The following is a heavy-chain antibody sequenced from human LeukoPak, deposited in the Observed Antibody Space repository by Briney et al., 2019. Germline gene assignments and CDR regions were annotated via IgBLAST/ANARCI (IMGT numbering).Heavy chain of an antibody. D-gene: IGHD3-10*02. CDR3: AGEPGNITMFPDY. CDR2: ISAYNGNT. Sequence: ASVKVSCKASGYTFTSYGISWVRQAPGQGLEWMGWISAYNGNTNYAQKLQGRVTMTTDTSTSTAYTELRSLRSDDTAVYYCAGEPGNITMFPDYWGQGTLVTVSS. V-gene: IGHV1-18*01. CDR1: GYTFTSYG. J-gene: IGHJ4*02.